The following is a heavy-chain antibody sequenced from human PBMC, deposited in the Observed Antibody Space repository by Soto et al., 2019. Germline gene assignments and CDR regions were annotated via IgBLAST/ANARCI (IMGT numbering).Heavy chain of an antibody. CDR1: GYSFTSYW. V-gene: IGHV5-51*01. CDR2: IYPGDSDT. J-gene: IGHJ6*02. CDR3: ARLGQKIEMVRGVIDV. D-gene: IGHD3-10*01. Sequence: GESLKISCKGSGYSFTSYWIGWVRQMPGKGLEWMGIIYPGDSDTRYSPSFQGQVTISADKSISTAYLQWSSLKASDTAMYYCARLGQKIEMVRGVIDVWGQGTTVTVSS.